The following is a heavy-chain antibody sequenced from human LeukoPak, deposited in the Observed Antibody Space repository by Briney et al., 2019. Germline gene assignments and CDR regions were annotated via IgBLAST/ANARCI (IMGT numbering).Heavy chain of an antibody. CDR1: GFTVSSNY. CDR2: I. CDR3: ARAPITMIVVVITFYYYYYMDV. J-gene: IGHJ6*03. D-gene: IGHD3-22*01. V-gene: IGHV3-53*01. Sequence: GGSLRLSCAASGFTVSSNYMSWVRQAPGKGLEWVSVITVKGRLTISRDNSKNTLYLNSLRAEDTAVYYCARAPITMIVVVITFYYYYYMDVWGKGTTVTVSS.